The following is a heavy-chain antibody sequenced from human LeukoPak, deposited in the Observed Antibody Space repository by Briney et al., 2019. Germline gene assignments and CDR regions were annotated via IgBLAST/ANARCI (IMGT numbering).Heavy chain of an antibody. V-gene: IGHV3-30*04. CDR1: GFTFSSYA. J-gene: IGHJ4*02. CDR3: ARDLAVTGTTGGLFDY. Sequence: GGSLRLSCAASGFTFSSYAMHWVRQAPGKGLEWVAVISYDGSNKYYADSVKGRFTISRDNSKNTLYLQMNSLRAEDTAVYYCARDLAVTGTTGGLFDYWGQGTLVTVSS. D-gene: IGHD1-7*01. CDR2: ISYDGSNK.